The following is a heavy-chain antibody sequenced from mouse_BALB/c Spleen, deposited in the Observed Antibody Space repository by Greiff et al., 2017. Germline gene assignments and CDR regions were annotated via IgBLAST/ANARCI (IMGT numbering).Heavy chain of an antibody. CDR3: TRSRANWDEDY. CDR1: GYTFTSYW. J-gene: IGHJ2*01. D-gene: IGHD4-1*01. CDR2: IDPSDSYT. V-gene: IGHV1S127*01. Sequence: QVQLQQPGAELVKPGATVKMSCKASGYTFTSYWMHWGKQRPGQGLEWIGVIDPSDSYTSYNQKFKGKATLTVDTSSSTAYMQLSSRTSEDSAVYYCTRSRANWDEDYWGQGTTLPVSS.